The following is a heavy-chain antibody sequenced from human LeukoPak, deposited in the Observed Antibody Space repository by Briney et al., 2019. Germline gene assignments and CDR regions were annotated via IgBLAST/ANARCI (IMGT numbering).Heavy chain of an antibody. D-gene: IGHD2-15*01. V-gene: IGHV1-2*02. CDR3: ARDRYCSGGICYFTDDY. CDR1: GYTFTGYY. CDR2: INPNSGGT. Sequence: ASVKVSCKASGYTFTGYYMHWVRQAPGQGLEWMGGINPNSGGTYSAQKFQGRVTMTRDTSISTAYMELSRLRSDDTAVYYCARDRYCSGGICYFTDDYWGQGTLVTVSS. J-gene: IGHJ4*02.